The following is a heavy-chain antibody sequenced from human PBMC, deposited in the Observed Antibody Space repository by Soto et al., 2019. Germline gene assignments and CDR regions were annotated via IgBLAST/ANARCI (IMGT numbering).Heavy chain of an antibody. V-gene: IGHV4-39*01. CDR1: GGSISSSSYY. CDR3: ARGGIAVAIPAYYYYYYGMDV. J-gene: IGHJ6*02. Sequence: SETLSLTCTVSGGSISSSSYYWGWIRQPPGKGLEWIGSIYYSGSTYYNPSLKSRVTISVDTSKNQFSLKLSSVTAADTAVYYCARGGIAVAIPAYYYYYYGMDVWGQGNT. CDR2: IYYSGST. D-gene: IGHD6-19*01.